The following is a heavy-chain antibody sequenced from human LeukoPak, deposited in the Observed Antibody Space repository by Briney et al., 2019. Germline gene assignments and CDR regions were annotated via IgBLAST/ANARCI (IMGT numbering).Heavy chain of an antibody. CDR2: IYYSGST. D-gene: IGHD3-10*01. Sequence: SETLSLTCTVSGGSLTSYYWSWIRQPPGKGLESIGYIYYSGSTNYNPSLKSRVTISVDTSRNQFSLKLNSVTAADTAVYYCAKSNGYGLVDIWGQGTMVTVSS. J-gene: IGHJ3*02. CDR1: GGSLTSYY. CDR3: AKSNGYGLVDI. V-gene: IGHV4-59*12.